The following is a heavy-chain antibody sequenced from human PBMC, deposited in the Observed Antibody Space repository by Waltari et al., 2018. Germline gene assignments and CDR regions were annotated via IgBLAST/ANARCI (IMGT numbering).Heavy chain of an antibody. V-gene: IGHV4-34*01. CDR3: ARGIAASNWFDP. CDR2: INHSGST. D-gene: IGHD6-13*01. CDR1: GGSFSGYY. J-gene: IGHJ5*02. Sequence: QVQLQQWGAGLLKPSETLSLTCAVYGGSFSGYYWSWNRQPPGKGPEWIGEINHSGSTNYNPSLKSRVTISVDTSKNQFSLKLSSVTAADTAVYYCARGIAASNWFDPWGQGTLVTVSS.